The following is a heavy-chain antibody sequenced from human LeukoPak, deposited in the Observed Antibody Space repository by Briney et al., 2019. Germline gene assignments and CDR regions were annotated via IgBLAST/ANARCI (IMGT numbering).Heavy chain of an antibody. Sequence: GGSLRLSCAASGLIVSNNYMSWVRQAPGKGLEWVSVIYSGGNTYYADSVKGRFTISRDNSKNTLYLQMSSLRAEDTAVYYCARGYGSGSPGDYWGQGTLVTVSS. J-gene: IGHJ4*02. D-gene: IGHD3-10*01. V-gene: IGHV3-53*01. CDR3: ARGYGSGSPGDY. CDR1: GLIVSNNY. CDR2: IYSGGNT.